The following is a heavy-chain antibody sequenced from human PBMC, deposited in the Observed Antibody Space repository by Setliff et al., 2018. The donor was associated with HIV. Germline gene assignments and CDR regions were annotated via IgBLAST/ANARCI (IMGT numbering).Heavy chain of an antibody. CDR2: INTSSGST. CDR1: GYTFTSYP. D-gene: IGHD1-1*01. Sequence: ASVKVSCKASGYTFTSYPMHWVRQAPGQGLEWMGVINTSSGSTTYAQKFQGRVTMTRDTSTSTVYMELSRLRFEDTAMYYCARGDSLLESIVWFDRWGQGTLVTVSS. J-gene: IGHJ5*02. CDR3: ARGDSLLESIVWFDR. V-gene: IGHV1-46*01.